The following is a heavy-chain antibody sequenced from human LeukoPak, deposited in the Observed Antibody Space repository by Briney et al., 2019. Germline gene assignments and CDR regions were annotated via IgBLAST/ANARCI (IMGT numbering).Heavy chain of an antibody. D-gene: IGHD3-3*01. J-gene: IGHJ6*03. CDR1: GGSSSGYY. CDR3: ATVRGARDFWSGYYYYYYMDV. Sequence: PSETLSLTCAVYGGSSSGYYWSWIRQPPGKGLEWIGEINHSGSTNYNPSLKSRVTISVDTSKNQFSLKLSSVTAADTAVYYCATVRGARDFWSGYYYYYYMDVWGKGTTVTVSS. V-gene: IGHV4-34*01. CDR2: INHSGST.